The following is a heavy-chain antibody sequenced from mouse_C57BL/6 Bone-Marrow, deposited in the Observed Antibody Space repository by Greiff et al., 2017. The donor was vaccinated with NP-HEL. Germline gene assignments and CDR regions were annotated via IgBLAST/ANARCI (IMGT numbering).Heavy chain of an antibody. CDR1: GYAFSSSW. D-gene: IGHD2-5*01. CDR2: IYPGDGDT. V-gene: IGHV1-82*01. J-gene: IGHJ4*01. Sequence: QVQLQQSGPELVKPGASVKISCKASGYAFSSSWMNWVKQRPGKGLEWIGRIYPGDGDTNYNGKFKGKATLTADKSSSTAYMQLSSLTSEDSAVYFCARHYSNPYYFDYWGQGTSVTVSS. CDR3: ARHYSNPYYFDY.